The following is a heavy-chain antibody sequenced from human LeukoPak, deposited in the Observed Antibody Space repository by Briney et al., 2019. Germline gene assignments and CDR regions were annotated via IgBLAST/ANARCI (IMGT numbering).Heavy chain of an antibody. CDR3: ARDRSGYSSFDY. J-gene: IGHJ4*02. Sequence: ASVKVSCKTSGYTFTNYGISWVRQAPGQGLEWMGWISAYNGNANYAQKVQGRVTMTTDTSTSTAYMELRSLRSDDTAVYYCARDRSGYSSFDYWGQGTQVTVSS. CDR1: GYTFTNYG. CDR2: ISAYNGNA. V-gene: IGHV1-18*01. D-gene: IGHD3-22*01.